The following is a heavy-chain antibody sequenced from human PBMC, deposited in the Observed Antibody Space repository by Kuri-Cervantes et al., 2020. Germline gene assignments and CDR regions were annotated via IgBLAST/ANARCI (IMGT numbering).Heavy chain of an antibody. D-gene: IGHD4-23*01. CDR3: ARPWRELRWYDAFDI. CDR2: INPNSGGT. J-gene: IGHJ3*02. V-gene: IGHV1-2*04. CDR1: GYTFTGYY. Sequence: ASVKVSCKASGYTFTGYYMHWVRQAPGQGLEWMGWINPNSGGTNYAQKFQGWVTMTRDTSISTAYLQWSSLKASDTAMYYCARPWRELRWYDAFDIWGQGTMVTVSS.